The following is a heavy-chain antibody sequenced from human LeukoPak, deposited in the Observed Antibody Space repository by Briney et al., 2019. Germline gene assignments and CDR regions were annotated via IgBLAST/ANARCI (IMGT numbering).Heavy chain of an antibody. CDR3: AKDMRSRGYSGYDCFDY. V-gene: IGHV1-2*02. Sequence: ASGKLSYKASKYTFTGYDIHWWRQSPGHGLKWRGWINPHSGDTNYAQKFQGRVTMTRDTSTSTDYMEVSRLRSDDTAVYYCAKDMRSRGYSGYDCFDYWGQGTLVTVSS. J-gene: IGHJ4*02. CDR1: KYTFTGYD. D-gene: IGHD5-12*01. CDR2: INPHSGDT.